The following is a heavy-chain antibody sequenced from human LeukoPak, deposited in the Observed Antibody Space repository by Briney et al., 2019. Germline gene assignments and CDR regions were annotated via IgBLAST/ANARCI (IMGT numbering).Heavy chain of an antibody. CDR1: GYTLTELS. V-gene: IGHV1-24*01. CDR2: FDPEDGET. D-gene: IGHD5-24*01. CDR3: ATQREMATITFDP. J-gene: IGHJ5*02. Sequence: ASVKVSCKVSGYTLTELSMHWVRQAPGKGLELIGGFDPEDGETIYAQKFQGRVTMTEDTSTDTAYMELSSLRSEDTAVYYCATQREMATITFDPWGQGTLVTVSS.